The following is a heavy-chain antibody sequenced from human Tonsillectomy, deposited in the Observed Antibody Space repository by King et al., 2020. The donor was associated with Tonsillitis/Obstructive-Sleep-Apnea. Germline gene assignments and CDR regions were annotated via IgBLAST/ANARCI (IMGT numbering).Heavy chain of an antibody. J-gene: IGHJ6*03. V-gene: IGHV3-49*05. CDR1: GFTFDDYA. D-gene: IGHD3-10*01. CDR2: IRSKAYGGTT. Sequence: VQLVESGGGSVKPGRSLRLSCTASGFTFDDYAMSWFRQAPGKGLEWVGFIRSKAYGGTTEYAASVKGRFTISRDDSKSIAYLQMNSLKTEDTAVYYCTRDFSPGGYFYYMDVWGKGTTVTVSS. CDR3: TRDFSPGGYFYYMDV.